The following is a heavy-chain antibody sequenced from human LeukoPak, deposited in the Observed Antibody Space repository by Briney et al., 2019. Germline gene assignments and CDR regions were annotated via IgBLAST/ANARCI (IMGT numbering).Heavy chain of an antibody. J-gene: IGHJ4*02. CDR1: GFTFSSYW. CDR3: ARDYGGNSIDY. D-gene: IGHD4-23*01. V-gene: IGHV3-7*05. Sequence: GGSLRLSCAASGFTFSSYWMSWFRQAPGKGLEWVANINQDGSEKYYVDSVKGRFTISRDNGKNSLYLQMNSLRAEDTAVYYCARDYGGNSIDYWGQGTLVTVSS. CDR2: INQDGSEK.